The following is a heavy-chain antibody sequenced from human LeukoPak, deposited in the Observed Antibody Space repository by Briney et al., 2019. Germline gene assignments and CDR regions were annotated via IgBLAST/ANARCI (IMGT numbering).Heavy chain of an antibody. CDR2: ISSSGGTI. D-gene: IGHD2-15*01. CDR3: AKVARVVNWFDP. Sequence: GGSLRLSCAASGFTLSSNEMNWVRQAPGKGLEWLSYISSSGGTIHYVDSVKGRFTISRDNAKNSLFLQMNSLRAEDTAVYYCAKVARVVNWFDPWGQGTLVTVSS. V-gene: IGHV3-48*03. J-gene: IGHJ5*02. CDR1: GFTLSSNE.